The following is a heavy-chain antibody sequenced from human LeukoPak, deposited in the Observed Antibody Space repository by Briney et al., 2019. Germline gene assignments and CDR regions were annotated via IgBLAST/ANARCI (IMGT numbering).Heavy chain of an antibody. CDR1: GGSFSGYY. Sequence: SETLSLTCAVYGGSFSGYYWSWIRQPPGKGLEWIGEINHSGSTNYNPSLKSRVTISVDTSKNQFSLKLSSVTAADTAVYYCARGYDSSGYYLTNWFDPWGQGTLVTVSS. J-gene: IGHJ5*02. CDR3: ARGYDSSGYYLTNWFDP. V-gene: IGHV4-34*01. D-gene: IGHD3-22*01. CDR2: INHSGST.